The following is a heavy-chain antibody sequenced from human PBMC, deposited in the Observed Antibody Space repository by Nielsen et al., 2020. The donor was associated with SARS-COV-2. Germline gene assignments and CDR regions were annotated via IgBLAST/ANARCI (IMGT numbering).Heavy chain of an antibody. CDR1: GFTFSGSA. D-gene: IGHD1-26*01. CDR3: TRSQGSYYGY. CDR2: IRSKANSYAT. Sequence: GESLKISCAASGFTFSGSAMHWVRQASGKGLEWVGRIRSKANSYATAYAASVKGRFTISRDDSKNTAYLQMNSLKTEDTAVYYCTRSQGSYYGYWGQGTLVTVSS. V-gene: IGHV3-73*01. J-gene: IGHJ4*02.